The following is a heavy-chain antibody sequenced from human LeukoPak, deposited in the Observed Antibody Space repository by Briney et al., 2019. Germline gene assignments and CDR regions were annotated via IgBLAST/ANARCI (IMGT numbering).Heavy chain of an antibody. Sequence: SETLSLTCTVSGGSVSSGSYYWSWIRQPPGKGLEWIGYIYYSGSTNYNPSLKRRVTISVDTSKNQFSLKLSSVTAADTAVYYCARGLDVWGQGTTVTVSS. CDR2: IYYSGST. CDR3: ARGLDV. V-gene: IGHV4-61*01. CDR1: GGSVSSGSYY. J-gene: IGHJ6*02.